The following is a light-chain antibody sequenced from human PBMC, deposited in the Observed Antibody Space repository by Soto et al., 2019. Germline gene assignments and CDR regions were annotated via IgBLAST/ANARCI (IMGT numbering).Light chain of an antibody. Sequence: QSVLTQPPSASGTPGQRVTISRSGSSSNIGGYYVSWYQQLPGTAPKVLIYRNNQRPSGVPDRFSGSKSGTSASLAISGLRSDDEANYYCAAWDDSLSGYVFGTGTKLTVL. CDR3: AAWDDSLSGYV. V-gene: IGLV1-47*01. J-gene: IGLJ1*01. CDR1: SSNIGGYY. CDR2: RNN.